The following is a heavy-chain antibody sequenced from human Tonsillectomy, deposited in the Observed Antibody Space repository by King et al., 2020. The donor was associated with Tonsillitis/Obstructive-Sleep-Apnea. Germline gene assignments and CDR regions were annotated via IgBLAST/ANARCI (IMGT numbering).Heavy chain of an antibody. D-gene: IGHD5-12*01. CDR3: TRQAGIVATIYAFDI. CDR2: IYPGDSDT. J-gene: IGHJ3*02. CDR1: GYTFNNYW. Sequence: QLVQSGAEVKKPGESLKISCKGSGYTFNNYWIGWVRQMPGKGLEWMGIIYPGDSDTRYSPSFQGQVTISADKSITTAYLQWISLKSSDTAMYYCTRQAGIVATIYAFDIWGQGTMVTVSS. V-gene: IGHV5-51*01.